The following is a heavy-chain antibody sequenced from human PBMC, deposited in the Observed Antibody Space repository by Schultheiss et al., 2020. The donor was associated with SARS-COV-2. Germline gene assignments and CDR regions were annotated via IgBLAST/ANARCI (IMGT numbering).Heavy chain of an antibody. Sequence: GGSLRLSCAASGFTVSSNYMSWIRQAPGKGLEWVSYISSSGSTIYYADSVKGRFTISRDNAKNSLYLQMNSLRAEDTAVYYCARDHYDSSGYYLVGLGFDYWGQGTLVTVSS. CDR3: ARDHYDSSGYYLVGLGFDY. D-gene: IGHD3-22*01. CDR2: ISSSGSTI. J-gene: IGHJ4*02. CDR1: GFTVSSNY. V-gene: IGHV3-11*01.